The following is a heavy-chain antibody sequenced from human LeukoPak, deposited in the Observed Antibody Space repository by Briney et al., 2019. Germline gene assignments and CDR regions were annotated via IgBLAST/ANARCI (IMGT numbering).Heavy chain of an antibody. Sequence: SETLSLTCTVSGGSISSSSYYWGWIRQPPGKGLEWIGSIYYSGSTYYNPSLKSRVTISVDTSKNQFSLKLSSVTAADTAVYYCARLPLEWSQGNYFDYWGQGTLVTVSS. J-gene: IGHJ4*02. CDR1: GGSISSSSYY. V-gene: IGHV4-39*01. CDR2: IYYSGST. CDR3: ARLPLEWSQGNYFDY. D-gene: IGHD3-3*01.